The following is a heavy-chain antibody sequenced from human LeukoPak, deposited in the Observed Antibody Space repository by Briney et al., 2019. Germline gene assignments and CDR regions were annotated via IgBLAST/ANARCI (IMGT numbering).Heavy chain of an antibody. D-gene: IGHD2-21*01. CDR1: GGSISSGSYF. CDR3: ANSDGY. J-gene: IGHJ4*02. Sequence: PSQTLSLTCTVSGGSISSGSYFWSWIRQPAGKGLEWIGLIYTSGSTNYNPSLKSRVTIPVDTSKNQFSLKLSSVTAADTAVYYCANSDGYWGQGTLVTVSS. V-gene: IGHV4-61*02. CDR2: IYTSGST.